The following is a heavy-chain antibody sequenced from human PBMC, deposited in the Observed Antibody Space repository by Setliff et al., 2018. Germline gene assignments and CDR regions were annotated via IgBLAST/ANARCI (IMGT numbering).Heavy chain of an antibody. V-gene: IGHV1-69*13. CDR2: IIPMFGPP. J-gene: IGHJ4*02. CDR3: ARSGLGGSPQYFFDS. CDR1: GGTFSNYA. D-gene: IGHD2-15*01. Sequence: SVKVSCKASGGTFSNYAISWVRQAPGQGPEWMGGIIPMFGPPTYAQQFQGRVTIAADELAGMVYMELSSLTSEDTAMYYCARSGLGGSPQYFFDSWGQGTLVTVSS.